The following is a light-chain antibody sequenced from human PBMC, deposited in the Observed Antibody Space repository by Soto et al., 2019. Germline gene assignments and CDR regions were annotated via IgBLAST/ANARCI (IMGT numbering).Light chain of an antibody. CDR1: QTISSW. CDR2: KAS. V-gene: IGKV1-5*03. Sequence: DIQITQSPSTLSASVGDRVTIPCRASQTISSWLAWYQQKPGKAPKLLIYKASSLESGVPSRFSGSGSGTEFTLTISSLQPDDFATYYCQPYNSYWTFGQGTKVDI. J-gene: IGKJ1*01. CDR3: QPYNSYWT.